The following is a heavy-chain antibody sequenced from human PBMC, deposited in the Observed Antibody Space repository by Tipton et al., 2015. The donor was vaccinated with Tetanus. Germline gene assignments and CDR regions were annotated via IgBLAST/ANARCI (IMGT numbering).Heavy chain of an antibody. J-gene: IGHJ4*02. CDR3: AREPAATGTSLFDY. CDR2: ISYSGRT. Sequence: TLSLTCIVSGGSMGGSGHYGAWVRQSPGKGLEWIGSISYSGRTYYSPSLKSRVNMSVDTSKKDFSVRLGSVTAADTAMYYCAREPAATGTSLFDYWGQGALVTVSS. CDR1: GGSMGGSGHY. D-gene: IGHD6-13*01. V-gene: IGHV4-39*02.